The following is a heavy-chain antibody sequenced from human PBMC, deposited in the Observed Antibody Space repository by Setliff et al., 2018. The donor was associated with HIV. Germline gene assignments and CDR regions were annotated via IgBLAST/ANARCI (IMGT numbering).Heavy chain of an antibody. CDR2: IYTTGST. Sequence: SETLSLTCTVSGDSISNYYWSWVRQPPGKGLEWIGYIYTTGSTNYNPSLKSRVTMSVDTSKNQFSLRLTSVTAADTAVYYCASEGFGVDHWGQGTLVTVSS. D-gene: IGHD3-10*01. J-gene: IGHJ5*02. CDR1: GDSISNYY. CDR3: ASEGFGVDH. V-gene: IGHV4-4*09.